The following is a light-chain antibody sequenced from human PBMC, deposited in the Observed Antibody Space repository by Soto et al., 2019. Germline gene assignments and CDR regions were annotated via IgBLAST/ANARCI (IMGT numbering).Light chain of an antibody. Sequence: EIVLTQSPGTLSLSPGERATLSCRASQSVSSSYLAWYQKKPGQAPRLHIYGASSRATGIPDRFSGSGSGTDLTLTISRLEPEDFAVYYCQHYGGSPRTFGQGTKLEIK. J-gene: IGKJ2*02. CDR2: GAS. CDR1: QSVSSSY. CDR3: QHYGGSPRT. V-gene: IGKV3-20*01.